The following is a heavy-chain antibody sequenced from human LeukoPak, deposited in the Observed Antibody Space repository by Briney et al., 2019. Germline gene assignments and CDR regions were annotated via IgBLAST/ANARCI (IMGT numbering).Heavy chain of an antibody. V-gene: IGHV1-8*01. CDR2: RNPNSGNT. D-gene: IGHD3-10*01. J-gene: IGHJ4*02. CDR1: GYTFTSYD. CDR3: AYSYYYGSGSTRSLDY. Sequence: GASVKVSCKASGYTFTSYDINWVRQATGQGLEWMGWRNPNSGNTGYAQKFQGRVTMTRNTSISTAYMELSSLRSEDTAVYYCAYSYYYGSGSTRSLDYWGQGTLVTVSS.